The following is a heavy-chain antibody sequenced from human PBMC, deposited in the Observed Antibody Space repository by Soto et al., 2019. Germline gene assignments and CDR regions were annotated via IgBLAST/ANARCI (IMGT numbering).Heavy chain of an antibody. CDR2: IYPGDSDT. J-gene: IGHJ6*01. Sequence: GESLKISGKGSGYSCTSYWIGWVRQMPGKGLEWMGIIYPGDSDTRYSPSFQGKVTISADKSISTAYMQWSSLKASDTAMYYCASLGGTDGVSYGMHVWGQGTKVTXS. CDR1: GYSCTSYW. CDR3: ASLGGTDGVSYGMHV. V-gene: IGHV5-51*01. D-gene: IGHD1-26*01.